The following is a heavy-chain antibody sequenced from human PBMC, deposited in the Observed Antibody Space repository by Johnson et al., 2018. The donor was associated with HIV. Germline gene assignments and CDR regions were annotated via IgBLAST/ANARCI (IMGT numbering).Heavy chain of an antibody. V-gene: IGHV3-11*01. CDR1: GFTFSDYY. CDR3: ARARGQLTRGDDAFDI. Sequence: QVQLVESGGGLVKPGGSLRVSCAASGFTFSDYYMSWIRQAPGKGLEWVSYISSSGSTIYYADSAKGRFTISRDNAKNSLYLQMNSLRGEDTALYYCARARGQLTRGDDAFDIWGQGTMVTVSS. J-gene: IGHJ3*02. D-gene: IGHD6-13*01. CDR2: ISSSGSTI.